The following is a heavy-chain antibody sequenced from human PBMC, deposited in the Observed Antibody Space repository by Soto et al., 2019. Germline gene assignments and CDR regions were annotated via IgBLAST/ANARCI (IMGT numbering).Heavy chain of an antibody. CDR2: ISYSGST. V-gene: IGHV4-39*01. CDR3: ARHRVPSVYDPIPGCFDS. D-gene: IGHD5-12*01. Sequence: SETLSLTCTVSGGSISSGDYYWSWIRQPPGKGLEWIGSISYSGSTYHNPSLKSRVTLSVDTSQSRFSLKLTSVTAADTAVYYCARHRVPSVYDPIPGCFDSWGQGILVTVSS. J-gene: IGHJ4*02. CDR1: GGSISSGDYY.